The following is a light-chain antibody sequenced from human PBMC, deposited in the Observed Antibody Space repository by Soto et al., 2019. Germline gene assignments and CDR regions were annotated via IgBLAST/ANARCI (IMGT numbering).Light chain of an antibody. CDR2: GAS. V-gene: IGKV3-15*01. CDR3: QQYNNWTPVT. J-gene: IGKJ1*01. CDR1: QSVSRN. Sequence: EIVMTQSPATLSVSPGERATLSCRASQSVSRNLAWYQQKPGQAPRLLIYGASTRATGIPARLGGSGSVTEFTINISSLQSEDFEVYYCQQYNNWTPVTFGQGTKVEIK.